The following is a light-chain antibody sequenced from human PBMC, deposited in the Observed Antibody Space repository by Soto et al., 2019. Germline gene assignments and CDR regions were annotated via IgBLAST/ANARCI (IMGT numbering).Light chain of an antibody. CDR3: QTYNSYFLDT. Sequence: QMTQSPSTLSASVGDRITITCRASQSVSRRLAWFQQKPGKAPKLLIYDASSLESGVPSRFSGRGSGTEFTLTISSLQPDDCATYSCQTYNSYFLDTFGQGTKLDIK. CDR2: DAS. V-gene: IGKV1-5*01. J-gene: IGKJ2*01. CDR1: QSVSRR.